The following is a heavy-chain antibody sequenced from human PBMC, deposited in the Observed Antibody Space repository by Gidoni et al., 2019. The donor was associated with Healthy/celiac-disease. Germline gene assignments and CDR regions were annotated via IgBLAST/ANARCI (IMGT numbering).Heavy chain of an antibody. V-gene: IGHV4-59*01. CDR2: IYYSGST. J-gene: IGHJ3*02. D-gene: IGHD1-26*01. CDR1: GGSISTYY. CDR3: ARVGIVGASGDAFDI. Sequence: QVQLQESGPGLVKPSETLSLTCTVSGGSISTYYWSWIRQPPGKGLEWIGYIYYSGSTNYNPSLKSRVTISVDTSKNQFFLNLSSVTAADTAVYYCARVGIVGASGDAFDIWSQGTMVTVSS.